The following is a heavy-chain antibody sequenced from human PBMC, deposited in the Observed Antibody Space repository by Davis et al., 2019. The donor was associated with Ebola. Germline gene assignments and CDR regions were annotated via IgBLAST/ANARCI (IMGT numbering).Heavy chain of an antibody. CDR3: ARDSIFHYVMDV. D-gene: IGHD2-21*01. V-gene: IGHV3-33*01. CDR2: IWYDGSNK. CDR1: GFTFGSSG. J-gene: IGHJ6*02. Sequence: PSETLSLTCAASGFTFGSSGIHWVRQAPGKGLEWVAVIWYDGSNKYYADSVKCRFTISRDNSKNTLYLQMNSLRAEDTAVYYCARDSIFHYVMDVWGQGTTVTLSS.